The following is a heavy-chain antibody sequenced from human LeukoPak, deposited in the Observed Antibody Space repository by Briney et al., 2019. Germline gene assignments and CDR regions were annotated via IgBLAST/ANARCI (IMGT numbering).Heavy chain of an antibody. V-gene: IGHV3-7*01. CDR2: IKTDGGEK. Sequence: GGSLRLSCAASGFTFSSYWMSWFRQAPGKGLEWVGNIKTDGGEKYYVDSVRGRFTISRDNAKNSLYLQMNSLRAEDTAVYYCARQRWSWYFYMDVWGKGTTVTISS. D-gene: IGHD2-15*01. CDR3: ARQRWSWYFYMDV. J-gene: IGHJ6*03. CDR1: GFTFSSYW.